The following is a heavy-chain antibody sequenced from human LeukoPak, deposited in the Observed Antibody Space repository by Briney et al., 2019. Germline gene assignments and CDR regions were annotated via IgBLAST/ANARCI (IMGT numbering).Heavy chain of an antibody. V-gene: IGHV4-30-4*08. Sequence: SQTLSLTCTVSGGSFSSGDYYWSWIRQPPGTGLEWIGYIYYSGSTYYNPSLKSRVTISVDTSKNQFSLKLSSVTAADTAVYYCARDQGGYDSSGYLGYWGQGTLVTVSS. CDR2: IYYSGST. D-gene: IGHD3-22*01. CDR3: ARDQGGYDSSGYLGY. J-gene: IGHJ4*02. CDR1: GGSFSSGDYY.